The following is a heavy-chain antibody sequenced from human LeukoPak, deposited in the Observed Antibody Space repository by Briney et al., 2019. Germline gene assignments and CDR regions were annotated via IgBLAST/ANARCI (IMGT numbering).Heavy chain of an antibody. V-gene: IGHV4-59*11. CDR1: GASISGHY. J-gene: IGHJ3*02. Sequence: SETLSLTCTVSGASISGHYLTWLRQPPGKGLEWIGYISYIGSTNYNPSLKSRVTISVDTSKNQFSLKLRSVTAADTAVYYCARDQIGINALDMWGQGTMVTVSS. CDR3: ARDQIGINALDM. CDR2: ISYIGST. D-gene: IGHD1-14*01.